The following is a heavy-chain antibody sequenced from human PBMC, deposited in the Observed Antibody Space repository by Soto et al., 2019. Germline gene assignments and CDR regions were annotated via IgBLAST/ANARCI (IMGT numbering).Heavy chain of an antibody. D-gene: IGHD3-22*01. V-gene: IGHV3-23*01. CDR2: ISGSGGST. Sequence: GGSLRLSCAASGFTFSSYVMSWVRQAPGKGLEWVSAISGSGGSTYYADSVKGRFTISRDNSKNTLYLQMNSLRAEDTAVYYCASEGNDSSGYYSEYFQHWGQGTLVTVSS. J-gene: IGHJ1*01. CDR1: GFTFSSYV. CDR3: ASEGNDSSGYYSEYFQH.